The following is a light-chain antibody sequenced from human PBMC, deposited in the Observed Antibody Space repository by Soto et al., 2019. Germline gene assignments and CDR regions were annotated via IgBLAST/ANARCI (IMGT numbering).Light chain of an antibody. CDR3: QHFGSSPPVI. Sequence: EIVLTQSPGTLSLSPGERATLSCRASRSVTTFLAWYQQRPGQAPRLLISEASNRAAGIPARFSGSGSGTEFTLTINSLQSEDFAVYYCQHFGSSPPVIFGQGTRLEIK. V-gene: IGKV3-11*01. CDR2: EAS. CDR1: RSVTTF. J-gene: IGKJ5*01.